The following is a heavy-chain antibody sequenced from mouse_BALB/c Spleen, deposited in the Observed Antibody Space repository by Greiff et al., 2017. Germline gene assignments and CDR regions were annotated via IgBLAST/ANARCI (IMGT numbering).Heavy chain of an antibody. CDR1: GFSLTSYG. J-gene: IGHJ1*01. D-gene: IGHD1-2*01. V-gene: IGHV2-9*02. Sequence: QVQLKESGPGLVAPSQSLSITCTVSGFSLTSYGVHWVRQPPGKGLEWLGVIWAGGSTNYNSALMSRLSISKDNSKSQVFLKMNSLQTDDTAMYYCARASITTASYWYFDVWGAGTTVTVSS. CDR3: ARASITTASYWYFDV. CDR2: IWAGGST.